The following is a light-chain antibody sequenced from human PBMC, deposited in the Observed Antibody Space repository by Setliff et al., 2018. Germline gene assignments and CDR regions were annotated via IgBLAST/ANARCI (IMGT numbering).Light chain of an antibody. V-gene: IGKV3-20*01. CDR2: GAS. CDR1: QSVSSSQ. CDR3: RQYGTSTGT. Sequence: EIVLTQSPGTLSLSPGERATLSCRASQSVSSSQLAWYQQKPGQAPRLLIYGASSRATGIPDRFSGSGSGTDFTLTIITLEPEDFAVYYCRQYGTSTGTFGQGTKVDIK. J-gene: IGKJ1*01.